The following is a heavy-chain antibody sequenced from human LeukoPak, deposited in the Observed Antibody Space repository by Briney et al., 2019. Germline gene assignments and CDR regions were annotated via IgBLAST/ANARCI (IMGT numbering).Heavy chain of an antibody. D-gene: IGHD2-15*01. CDR1: GFPFSIYT. V-gene: IGHV3-21*01. Sequence: GGSLRLSCAASGFPFSIYTMNWVRQAPGKGLEWVSSISGSSNDIYYADSVKGRFTISRDNAKNSLYLQMNSLRAEDTAVYYSATDYYCSGGSCYPPDWGQGTLVTVSS. CDR3: ATDYYCSGGSCYPPD. CDR2: ISGSSNDI. J-gene: IGHJ4*02.